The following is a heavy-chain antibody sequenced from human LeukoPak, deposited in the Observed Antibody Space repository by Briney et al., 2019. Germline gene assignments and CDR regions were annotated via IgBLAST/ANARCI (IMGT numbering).Heavy chain of an antibody. D-gene: IGHD3-10*01. CDR3: AKDYYGSALLNYFDY. J-gene: IGHJ4*02. V-gene: IGHV3-23*01. CDR1: GFTFSSYG. Sequence: GGSLRLSCAASGFTFSSYGMSWVRQAPGKGLEWVSAISGSGGSTYYADSVKGRFTISRDNSKNTLYLQMNSLRAEDTAVYYCAKDYYGSALLNYFDYWGQGTLVTVSS. CDR2: ISGSGGST.